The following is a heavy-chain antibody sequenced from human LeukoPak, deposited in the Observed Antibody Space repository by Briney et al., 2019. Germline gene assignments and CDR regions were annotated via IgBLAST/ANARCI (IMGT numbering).Heavy chain of an antibody. Sequence: PGGSLRLSCAASGFTFSSYSMNWVRQAPGKGLEWVSYISSSGSTIYYADSVKGRFTISRDNSKNTLYLQMNSLRAEDTAVYYCAQDSTHVLLWFGESIPYYMDVWGKGTTVTISS. D-gene: IGHD3-10*01. J-gene: IGHJ6*03. CDR2: ISSSGSTI. V-gene: IGHV3-48*01. CDR1: GFTFSSYS. CDR3: AQDSTHVLLWFGESIPYYMDV.